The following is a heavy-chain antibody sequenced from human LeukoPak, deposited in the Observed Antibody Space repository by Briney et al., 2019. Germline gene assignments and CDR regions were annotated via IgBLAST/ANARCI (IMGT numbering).Heavy chain of an antibody. D-gene: IGHD3-22*01. CDR3: ARSIYYDSSGYDY. Sequence: GGSLRLSCAASGFTFSSYAMSWVRQAPGKGLEWVSSISSSSSYIYYADSVKGRFTISRDNAKNSLYLQMNSLRAEDTAVYYCARSIYYDSSGYDYWGQGTLVTVSS. CDR1: GFTFSSYA. V-gene: IGHV3-21*01. CDR2: ISSSSSYI. J-gene: IGHJ4*02.